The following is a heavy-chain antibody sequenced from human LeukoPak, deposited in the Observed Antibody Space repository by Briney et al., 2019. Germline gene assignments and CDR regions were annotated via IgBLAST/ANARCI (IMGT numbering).Heavy chain of an antibody. CDR3: AKDGGQQWLTNYYSYGMDV. Sequence: WASVNVSCRASGYTFTTYGINWVRQAPGQGLEWMGWIKTYNGDTNTAQKFQDRIIMTTDKSTGTAYMELRSLRSDDTAVYYCAKDGGQQWLTNYYSYGMDVWGQGTTVIVSS. CDR1: GYTFTTYG. CDR2: IKTYNGDT. D-gene: IGHD6-19*01. V-gene: IGHV1-18*01. J-gene: IGHJ6*02.